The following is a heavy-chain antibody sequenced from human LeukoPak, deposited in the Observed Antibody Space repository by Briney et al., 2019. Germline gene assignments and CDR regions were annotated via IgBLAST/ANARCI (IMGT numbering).Heavy chain of an antibody. Sequence: PGGSLRLSCVASGFTFRSYSMNWVRQAPGKGLEWVSSISSSSSYIYYADSVKGRFTISRDNAKNSLYLQMNSLRAEDTAVYYCARGSRYYDILTGENYFDYWGQGTLVTVSS. D-gene: IGHD3-9*01. CDR1: GFTFRSYS. CDR2: ISSSSSYI. J-gene: IGHJ4*02. CDR3: ARGSRYYDILTGENYFDY. V-gene: IGHV3-21*01.